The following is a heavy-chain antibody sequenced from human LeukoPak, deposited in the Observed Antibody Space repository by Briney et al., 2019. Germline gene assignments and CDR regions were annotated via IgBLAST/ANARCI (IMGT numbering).Heavy chain of an antibody. Sequence: GGSLRLSCVASGFTFSDYWVTWVRQAPGKGLEWVANIKQDGSEKFCVDSVKGRFTISRDNAENSLYLHMNSLRAEDTAVYYCARGLWSGTYWGQGSLVTVSS. V-gene: IGHV3-7*01. CDR3: ARGLWSGTY. D-gene: IGHD3-10*01. CDR1: GFTFSDYW. J-gene: IGHJ4*02. CDR2: IKQDGSEK.